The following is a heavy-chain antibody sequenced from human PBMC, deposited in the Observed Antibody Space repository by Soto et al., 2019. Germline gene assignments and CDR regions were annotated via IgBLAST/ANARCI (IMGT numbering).Heavy chain of an antibody. CDR1: VYSITSGHY. CDR3: ARRIDITTMKTAMDV. J-gene: IGHJ6*02. CDR2: IHHSGST. Sequence: PPEKLSLTCYVSVYSITSGHYWGWIRQPPGKGLEWIGIIHHSGSTYYNPSLKSRVTISIDTSRKQFSLKLTSVTAADTAVSYCARRIDITTMKTAMDVWCQGTTGT. D-gene: IGHD2-15*01. V-gene: IGHV4-38-2*01.